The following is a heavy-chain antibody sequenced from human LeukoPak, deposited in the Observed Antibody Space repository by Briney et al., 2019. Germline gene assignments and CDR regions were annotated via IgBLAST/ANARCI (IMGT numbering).Heavy chain of an antibody. CDR2: IKHDGSED. V-gene: IGHV3-7*01. CDR1: GLIFSSYW. J-gene: IGHJ1*01. Sequence: GGSLRLSCAASGLIFSSYWMTWVRQAPGKGLEWVATIKHDGSEDYYLDSVKGGFTISRDNAKSSMWMQMNSLRAEDTPVYFCARRQTPFYWGQGSLVTVPS. D-gene: IGHD2-15*01. CDR3: ARRQTPFY.